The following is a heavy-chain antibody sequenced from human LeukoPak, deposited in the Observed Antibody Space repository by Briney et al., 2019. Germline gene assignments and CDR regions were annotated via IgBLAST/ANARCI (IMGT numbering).Heavy chain of an antibody. V-gene: IGHV3-23*01. D-gene: IGHD6-19*01. CDR3: AKMGAQQWLKRKPVDY. J-gene: IGHJ4*02. CDR1: GFTFSSYA. CDR2: ISSTGGTT. Sequence: GGSLRLSCAASGFTFSSYAMHWVRQAPGKGLEWVSAISSTGGTTYYADSVKGRFTISRDNSKNTLYLQMNSLRAEDTAIYYCAKMGAQQWLKRKPVDYWGQGTLVTVSS.